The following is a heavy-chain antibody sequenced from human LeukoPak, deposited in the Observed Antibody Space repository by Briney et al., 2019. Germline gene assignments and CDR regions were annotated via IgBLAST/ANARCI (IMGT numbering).Heavy chain of an antibody. CDR3: ARQGPGYCGSTRCYGVGH. D-gene: IGHD2-2*01. V-gene: IGHV7-4-1*02. J-gene: IGHJ4*02. CDR2: INTNTGNP. CDR1: GYTFTSYA. Sequence: ASVKVSCNASGYTFTSYAMNWVRQAPGQGLEWMGWINTNTGNPTYAQGFTGRFVFSSDTSVSTAYLQISSLKVEDTAVYYCARQGPGYCGSTRCYGVGHWGQGTLVTVSS.